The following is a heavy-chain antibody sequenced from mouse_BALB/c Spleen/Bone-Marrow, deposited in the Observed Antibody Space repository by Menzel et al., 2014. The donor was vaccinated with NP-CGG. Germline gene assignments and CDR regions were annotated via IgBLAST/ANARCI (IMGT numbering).Heavy chain of an antibody. CDR3: ARFITTGTMDY. Sequence: VHLVESGPGLVSPSQSLSITCTVSGFSLSRYSIHWVRQPPGEGLEWLGVIWGGGNTDYNSALKSRLSISKDNSKSQVFLKMNSLQTDDTAMYYCARFITTGTMDYWGQGTSGTVSS. J-gene: IGHJ4*01. CDR2: IWGGGNT. D-gene: IGHD1-1*01. V-gene: IGHV2-6-4*01. CDR1: GFSLSRYS.